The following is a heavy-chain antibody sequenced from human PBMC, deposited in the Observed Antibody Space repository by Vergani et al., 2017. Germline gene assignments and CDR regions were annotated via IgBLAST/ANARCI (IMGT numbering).Heavy chain of an antibody. Sequence: QVQLVQSGAEVKKPGASVKVSCKASGYTFSTYGISWVRQAPGQGLEWMGWISAYNGNTNYPEKFQGRVTMTEDTSTDTAYMELSSLRSEDTAVYYCATDLNKLHNRITDPDAFDIWGQGTMVTVSS. D-gene: IGHD1-14*01. CDR1: GYTFSTYG. V-gene: IGHV1-18*01. CDR2: ISAYNGNT. J-gene: IGHJ3*02. CDR3: ATDLNKLHNRITDPDAFDI.